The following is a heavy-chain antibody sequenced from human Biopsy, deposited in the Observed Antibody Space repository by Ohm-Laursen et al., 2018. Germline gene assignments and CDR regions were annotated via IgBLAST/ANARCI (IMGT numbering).Heavy chain of an antibody. V-gene: IGHV4-39*01. CDR2: VYHSGTT. CDR3: ARHDGNGPFALDS. Sequence: GTLSLTCTVSGGSISSGSNYWAWIRQPPGKGLEWIGSVYHSGTTYYSPSLKSRVTISVDTSKNQLSLKVSSVTAADTAAYYCARHDGNGPFALDSWGQGTLVTVSS. CDR1: GGSISSGSNY. J-gene: IGHJ4*02. D-gene: IGHD5-24*01.